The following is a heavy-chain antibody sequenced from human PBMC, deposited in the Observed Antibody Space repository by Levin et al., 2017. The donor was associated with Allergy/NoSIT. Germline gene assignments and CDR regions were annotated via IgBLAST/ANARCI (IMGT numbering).Heavy chain of an antibody. V-gene: IGHV4-34*01. J-gene: IGHJ3*02. CDR1: GGSFSGYY. Sequence: SQTLSLPCAVYGGSFSGYYWSWIRQPPGKGLEWIGEINHSGSTNYNPSLKSRVTISVDTSKNQFSLRLSSVTAADTAVYYCARGRAYYFDSSGFYYPRSGRNQGRNAFDIWGQGTMVTVSS. CDR3: ARGRAYYFDSSGFYYPRSGRNQGRNAFDI. CDR2: INHSGST. D-gene: IGHD3-22*01.